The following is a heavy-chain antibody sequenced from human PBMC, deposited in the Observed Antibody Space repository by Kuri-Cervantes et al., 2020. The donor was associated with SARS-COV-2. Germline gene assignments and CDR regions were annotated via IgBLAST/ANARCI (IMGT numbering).Heavy chain of an antibody. CDR2: ISSSSTI. CDR3: ARGEYCSSTSCYYYYYMDV. D-gene: IGHD2-2*01. Sequence: GGSLRLSCAASGFTFSDYYMNWVRQAPGKGLEWVSSISSSSTIYYADSVKGRFTISRDNAKNSLYLQMNGLRAEDTAVYYCARGEYCSSTSCYYYYYMDVWGKGTTVTVSS. CDR1: GFTFSDYY. J-gene: IGHJ6*03. V-gene: IGHV3-69-1*01.